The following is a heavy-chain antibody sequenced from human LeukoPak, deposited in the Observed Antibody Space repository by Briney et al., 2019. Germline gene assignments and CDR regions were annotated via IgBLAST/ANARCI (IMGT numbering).Heavy chain of an antibody. CDR3: ARDTPLGATYYYGMDV. Sequence: SETLSLTCAVYGGSFSGYYWSWIRQPPGKGLEWIGEINHSGSTNYNPSLKSRVTISVDTSKNQFSLKLSSVTAADTAVYYCARDTPLGATYYYGMDVWGQGTTVTVSS. CDR2: INHSGST. D-gene: IGHD1-26*01. J-gene: IGHJ6*02. V-gene: IGHV4-34*01. CDR1: GGSFSGYY.